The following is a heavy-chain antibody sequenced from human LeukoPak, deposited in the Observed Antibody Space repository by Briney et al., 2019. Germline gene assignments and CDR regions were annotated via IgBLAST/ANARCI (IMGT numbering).Heavy chain of an antibody. V-gene: IGHV3-30*03. Sequence: GGSLRLSCAPSGFTFSRHGMHWVRQAPGKGLEWVAIISNDGSRKYYAHSVEGRFTISRDNSKNTLYLQMDSLRAEDTAVYYCARDRAWNYFDYWGQRTLVTVSS. J-gene: IGHJ4*02. CDR2: ISNDGSRK. D-gene: IGHD3-3*01. CDR3: ARDRAWNYFDY. CDR1: GFTFSRHG.